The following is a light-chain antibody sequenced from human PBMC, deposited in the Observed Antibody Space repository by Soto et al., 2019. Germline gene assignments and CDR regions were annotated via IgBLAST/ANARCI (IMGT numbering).Light chain of an antibody. J-gene: IGKJ2*01. V-gene: IGKV1-33*01. Sequence: IEMTQSPASLSASVGGRVTITCGATENINKYLSWYQHQPGKAPIPLIYAASNLETGVPSRFSGSGSGRHFTFTITSLPPEDIGTYYCQQYEFLPVTFGRGTKVDIK. CDR3: QQYEFLPVT. CDR1: ENINKY. CDR2: AAS.